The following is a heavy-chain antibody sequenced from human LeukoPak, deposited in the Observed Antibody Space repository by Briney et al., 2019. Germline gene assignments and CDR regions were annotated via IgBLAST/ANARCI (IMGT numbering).Heavy chain of an antibody. CDR2: ISGSGGST. D-gene: IGHD2-2*01. CDR1: GFTFSSYA. J-gene: IGHJ4*02. Sequence: LXLSXAASGFTFSSYAMSWVRQAPGKXLEXVSAISGSGGSTYYADSVKGRFTISRDNSKNTLYLQMNSLRAEDTAVYYCARIFEYSSIYYFDYWGQGTLVTVSS. CDR3: ARIFEYSSIYYFDY. V-gene: IGHV3-23*01.